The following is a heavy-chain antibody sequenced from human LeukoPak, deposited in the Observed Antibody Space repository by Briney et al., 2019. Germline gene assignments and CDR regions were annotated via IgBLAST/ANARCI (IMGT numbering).Heavy chain of an antibody. CDR3: ARAPVGATCFDY. Sequence: GGALRVSCAASGFTFSSYWMHWGRQAPGKGLVWVSRINSDGSSTSYADSVKGRFTISRDNAKNTLYLQMNSLRAEDTAVYYFARAPVGATCFDYWGQGTLVTVSS. CDR2: INSDGSST. D-gene: IGHD1-26*01. CDR1: GFTFSSYW. V-gene: IGHV3-74*01. J-gene: IGHJ4*02.